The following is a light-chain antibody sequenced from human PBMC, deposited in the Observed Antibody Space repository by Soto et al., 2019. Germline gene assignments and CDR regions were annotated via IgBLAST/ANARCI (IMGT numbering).Light chain of an antibody. CDR3: QTWGTDIVV. J-gene: IGLJ2*01. CDR2: LNSDGSH. V-gene: IGLV4-69*01. CDR1: SGHSSYA. Sequence: QPVLTQSPSASASLGASVKLTCTMISGHSSYAIAWHQQQPEKGPRYLMKLNSDGSHSKGDGIPDRFSGSSSGAERYLTISSLQSEDEADYYCQTWGTDIVVFGGGTKLTVL.